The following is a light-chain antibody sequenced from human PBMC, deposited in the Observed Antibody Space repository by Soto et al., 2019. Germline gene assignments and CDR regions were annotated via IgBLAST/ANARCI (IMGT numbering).Light chain of an antibody. CDR2: EVN. CDR1: SSDIGGYNF. J-gene: IGLJ1*01. V-gene: IGLV2-14*01. Sequence: QSVLTQPASVSGSPGQSITISCTGTSSDIGGYNFVSWYQHHPGKAPKLMIYEVNNRPSGVSSRFSASKSGNTASLTVSGLQAEDEADYYCSSHGGSNNFYVFGTGTKLTVL. CDR3: SSHGGSNNFYV.